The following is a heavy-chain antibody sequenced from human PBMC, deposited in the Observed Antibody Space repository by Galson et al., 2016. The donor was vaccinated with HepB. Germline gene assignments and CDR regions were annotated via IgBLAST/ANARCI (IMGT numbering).Heavy chain of an antibody. CDR2: IDWDDDK. J-gene: IGHJ4*02. V-gene: IGHV2-70*01. CDR1: GFSLSTSGMC. CDR3: ARLLAYCGGDCYSIFDY. Sequence: PALVKPTQTLTQTCTFSGFSLSTSGMCVSWIRQSPGKALEWLALIDWDDDKYYSTSLKTRLTISKDTSKNQVVLTMTNMDPVDTATYYCARLLAYCGGDCYSIFDYWGQGTLVTVSS. D-gene: IGHD2-21*02.